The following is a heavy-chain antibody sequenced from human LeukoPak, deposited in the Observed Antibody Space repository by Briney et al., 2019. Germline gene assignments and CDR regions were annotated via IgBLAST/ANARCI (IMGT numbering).Heavy chain of an antibody. CDR3: ARVGDSGTSHFDY. Sequence: GGSLRLSCSASGFTFSDYAMSWVRQPPGKGLEWVSSISGSDGSTYYADSMRGRSTISRDNSKNTLYLQMNSLRAEDTAVYYCARVGDSGTSHFDYWGQGTLVTVSS. J-gene: IGHJ4*02. CDR2: ISGSDGST. V-gene: IGHV3-23*01. D-gene: IGHD1-26*01. CDR1: GFTFSDYA.